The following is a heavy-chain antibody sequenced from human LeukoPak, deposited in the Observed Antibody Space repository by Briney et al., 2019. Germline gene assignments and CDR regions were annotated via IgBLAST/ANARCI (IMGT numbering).Heavy chain of an antibody. D-gene: IGHD3-22*01. CDR1: GGSFSGYY. J-gene: IGHJ4*02. CDR2: INHSGST. Sequence: PSETLSLTCAVYGGSFSGYYWSWIRQPPGKGLEWIGEINHSGSTNYDPSLKSRVTISVDTSKNQFSLKLSSVTAADTAVYYCARPRPLWGVVVIPSMGIDYGGQGTLVTVSS. CDR3: ARPRPLWGVVVIPSMGIDY. V-gene: IGHV4-34*01.